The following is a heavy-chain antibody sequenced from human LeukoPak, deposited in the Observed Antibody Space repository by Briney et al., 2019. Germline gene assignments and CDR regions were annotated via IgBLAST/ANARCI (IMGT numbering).Heavy chain of an antibody. V-gene: IGHV4-61*05. CDR1: GGSISSSSYY. CDR3: ARAIGAFDI. Sequence: SETPSLTCTVSGGSISSSSYYWSFIRQSPRKGLEWIAEISQNGDSNYNMSLKSRVTISLDKSKNQVSLKLNSVTAADRAVYYCARAIGAFDIWGQGTMVTVS. CDR2: ISQNGDS. J-gene: IGHJ3*02. D-gene: IGHD2-2*02.